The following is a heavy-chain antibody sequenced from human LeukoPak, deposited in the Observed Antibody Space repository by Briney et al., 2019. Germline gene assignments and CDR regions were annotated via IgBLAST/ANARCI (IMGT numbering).Heavy chain of an antibody. V-gene: IGHV3-53*01. Sequence: GGSLRLSCAASGFTVSSNYMSWVRQAPGKGLQWVSVIYRGGSTHYADSVKGRFTISIDNSKNTLYLHMNNLRAEDTAVYYCARGGSSLNFDYWGQGTLVTVSS. CDR2: IYRGGST. J-gene: IGHJ4*02. CDR1: GFTVSSNY. D-gene: IGHD6-13*01. CDR3: ARGGSSLNFDY.